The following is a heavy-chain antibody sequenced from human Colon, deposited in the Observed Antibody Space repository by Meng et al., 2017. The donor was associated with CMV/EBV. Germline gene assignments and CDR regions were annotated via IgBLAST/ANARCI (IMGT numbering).Heavy chain of an antibody. CDR1: GFGLSTSAVG. CDR2: LYWNDDN. V-gene: IGHV2-5*01. CDR3: AHTAGWLPRY. D-gene: IGHD5-24*01. J-gene: IGHJ4*02. Sequence: TWTFAGFGLSTSAVGVAWIRQPPGKPLEWLALLYWNDDNHYSPSLKNRLTITKDTSKNHVVLTMTNMDPDDTGTYYCAHTAGWLPRYWGQGILVTVSS.